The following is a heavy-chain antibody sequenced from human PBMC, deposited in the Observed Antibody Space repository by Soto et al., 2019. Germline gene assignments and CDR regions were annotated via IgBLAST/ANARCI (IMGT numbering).Heavy chain of an antibody. D-gene: IGHD6-19*01. CDR3: ARDQRSVAGLDY. J-gene: IGHJ4*02. CDR2: IKQDGREK. CDR1: GFTFSSYW. V-gene: IGHV3-7*01. Sequence: PGGSLRLSCAASGFTFSSYWMTWVRQAPGKGLEWVANIKQDGREKYYVDSVRGRFTISRDNAKNSLYLQMNSLRAEDTAVYYCARDQRSVAGLDYWGQGTLVTSPQ.